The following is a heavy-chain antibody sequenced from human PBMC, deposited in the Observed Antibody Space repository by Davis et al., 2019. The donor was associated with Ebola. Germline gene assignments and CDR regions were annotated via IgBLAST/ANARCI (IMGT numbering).Heavy chain of an antibody. V-gene: IGHV3-23*01. Sequence: PGESLRLSCEVSGFTFNNYAMSCVRQAPGKGLQWVSGINDIVGNPQHADSVKGRFTISRDNSKNMLFLQMNSLRVEDTAIYDCAREMRGLGALDLWGQGTMVAVSS. CDR1: GFTFNNYA. CDR2: INDIVGNP. CDR3: AREMRGLGALDL. D-gene: IGHD3-16*01. J-gene: IGHJ3*01.